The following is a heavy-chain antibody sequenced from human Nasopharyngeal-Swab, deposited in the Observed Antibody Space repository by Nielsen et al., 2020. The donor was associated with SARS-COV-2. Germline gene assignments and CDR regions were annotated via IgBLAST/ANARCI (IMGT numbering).Heavy chain of an antibody. J-gene: IGHJ3*02. Sequence: ESLKISCAPPGFTFSTYAMHWVRQAPGKGPEFVSAISHDGGRTHYADSVKDRFIISRDNSKNTMDLQMTSLRVEDTAMYYCVKEGDSSGYCGCYDIWGQGTVVTVSP. CDR3: VKEGDSSGYCGCYDI. CDR1: GFTFSTYA. D-gene: IGHD3-22*01. CDR2: ISHDGGRT. V-gene: IGHV3-64D*06.